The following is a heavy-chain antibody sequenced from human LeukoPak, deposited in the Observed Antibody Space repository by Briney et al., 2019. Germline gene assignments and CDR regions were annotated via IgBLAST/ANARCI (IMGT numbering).Heavy chain of an antibody. CDR2: INPNSGGT. Sequence: GASVKVSCKASGYTFTGYYMHWVRQAPGQGLEWMGWINPNSGGTNYAQKFQGRVTMTRDTSISTAYMELSRLRSDDTAVYYCARDLSRVCSGGSCYWNDYWGQGTLVTVSS. J-gene: IGHJ4*02. CDR3: ARDLSRVCSGGSCYWNDY. CDR1: GYTFTGYY. D-gene: IGHD2-15*01. V-gene: IGHV1-2*02.